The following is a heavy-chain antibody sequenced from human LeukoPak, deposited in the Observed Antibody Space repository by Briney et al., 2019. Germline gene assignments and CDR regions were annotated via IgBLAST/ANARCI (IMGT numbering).Heavy chain of an antibody. CDR1: GYTFTGYY. J-gene: IGHJ4*02. Sequence: GASVKVSCKASGYTFTGYYMHWLRQAPGQGLEWMGWINPNSGGTNYAQKFQGRVTITRDTSISTAYMELSRLRSDDTAVYYCARGLRGYSYVTEVYYFDYWGQGTLVTVSS. CDR2: INPNSGGT. CDR3: ARGLRGYSYVTEVYYFDY. D-gene: IGHD5-18*01. V-gene: IGHV1-2*02.